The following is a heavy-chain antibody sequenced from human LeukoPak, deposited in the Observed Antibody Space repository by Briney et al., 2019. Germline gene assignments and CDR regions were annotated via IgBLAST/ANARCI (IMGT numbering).Heavy chain of an antibody. V-gene: IGHV1-69*13. CDR1: GGTFSSYA. CDR2: IIPIFGTA. CDR3: AREAPAADYGDYGGYFDY. Sequence: SVKVSCKASGGTFSSYAISWVRQAPGQGLEWMGGIIPIFGTANYAQKFQGRVTITADESTSTAYMELSSLRSEDTAVYYCAREAPAADYGDYGGYFDYWGQGTLVTVSS. D-gene: IGHD4-17*01. J-gene: IGHJ4*02.